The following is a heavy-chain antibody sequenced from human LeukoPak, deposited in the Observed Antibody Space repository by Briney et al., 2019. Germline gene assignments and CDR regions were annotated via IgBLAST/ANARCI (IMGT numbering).Heavy chain of an antibody. J-gene: IGHJ6*03. V-gene: IGHV1-18*01. D-gene: IGHD4-23*01. CDR3: ARDEDYGGNSDDFHYYYYMDV. Sequence: GASVKVSCKASGYTFTSYGISWVRQAPGQGLEWMGWISAYNGNTNYTQKLQGRVTMTTDTSTSTAYMELRSLRSDDTAVYYCARDEDYGGNSDDFHYYYYMDVWGKGTTVTVSS. CDR1: GYTFTSYG. CDR2: ISAYNGNT.